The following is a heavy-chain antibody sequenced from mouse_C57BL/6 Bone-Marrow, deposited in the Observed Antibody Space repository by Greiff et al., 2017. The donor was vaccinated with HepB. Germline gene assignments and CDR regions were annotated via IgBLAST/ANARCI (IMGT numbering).Heavy chain of an antibody. J-gene: IGHJ4*01. Sequence: EVTFVESGGGLVQPGAFLRLFRAASGFPFTDYYMSWVRQTPGKAPEWLALIRNKANGYTTEYTASVKGRFTISRDNSQNILYLQMNTLGAEDSATYYCVKARGPNAMDYWGQGTSVTVSS. CDR2: IRNKANGYTT. V-gene: IGHV7-4*01. CDR1: GFPFTDYY. CDR3: VKARGPNAMDY.